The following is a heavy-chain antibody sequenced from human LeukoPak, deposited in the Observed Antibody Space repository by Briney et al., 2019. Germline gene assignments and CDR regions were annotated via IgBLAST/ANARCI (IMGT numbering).Heavy chain of an antibody. CDR3: VKAVGAKGDYYYYYGMDV. V-gene: IGHV3-64D*09. J-gene: IGHJ6*02. Sequence: PGGSLRLSCAASGFTFSSYNMNWVRQAPGKGLEYVSAISSNGGSTYYADSVKGRFTISRDNSKNTLYLQMSSLRAEDTAVYYCVKAVGAKGDYYYYYGMDVWGQGTTVTVSS. D-gene: IGHD1-26*01. CDR2: ISSNGGST. CDR1: GFTFSSYN.